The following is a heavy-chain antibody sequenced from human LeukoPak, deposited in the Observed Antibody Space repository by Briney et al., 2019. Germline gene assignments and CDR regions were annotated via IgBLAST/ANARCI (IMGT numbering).Heavy chain of an antibody. CDR3: AKGSTVFCGGDCYFDY. J-gene: IGHJ4*02. D-gene: IGHD2-21*02. CDR1: GFTFSSYG. V-gene: IGHV3-23*01. Sequence: GGTLRLSCAASGFTFSSYGMSWVRQAPGKGLEWVSAISGSGGSTYYADSVKGRFTISRDNSKNTLYLQMNSLRAEDTAVYYCAKGSTVFCGGDCYFDYWGQGTLVTVSS. CDR2: ISGSGGST.